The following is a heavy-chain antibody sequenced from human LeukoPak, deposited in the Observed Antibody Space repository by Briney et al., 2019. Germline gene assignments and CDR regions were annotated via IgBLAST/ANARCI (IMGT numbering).Heavy chain of an antibody. CDR3: ASDLFGHSSIPV. Sequence: SVKVSCKASGGTFSSYAISWVRQAPGQGLEWMGGIIPIFGTANYAQKFQGRVTITADESTSTAYMELSSLRSEDTAVYYCASDLFGHSSIPVWGQGTLVTVSS. D-gene: IGHD6-13*01. J-gene: IGHJ4*02. V-gene: IGHV1-69*13. CDR1: GGTFSSYA. CDR2: IIPIFGTA.